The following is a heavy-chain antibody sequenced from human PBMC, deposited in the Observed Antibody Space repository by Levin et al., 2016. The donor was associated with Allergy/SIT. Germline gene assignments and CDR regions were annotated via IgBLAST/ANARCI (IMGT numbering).Heavy chain of an antibody. Sequence: SETLSLTCAVYGGSFSGYYWSWIRQTPGKGLEWIGEINLNGNTNYNPSLKSRVSISVDKSKNQFSLTVPSVTASDTAVYFCARQNLHGHGKSYHWFDPWGRGILVTVSP. CDR1: GGSFSGYY. J-gene: IGHJ5*02. CDR3: ARQNLHGHGKSYHWFDP. CDR2: INLNGNT. V-gene: IGHV4-34*01. D-gene: IGHD2-2*01.